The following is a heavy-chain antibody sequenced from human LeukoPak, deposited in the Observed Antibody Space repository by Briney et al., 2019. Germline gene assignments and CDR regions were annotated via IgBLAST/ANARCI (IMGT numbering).Heavy chain of an antibody. CDR3: ARAGETIVVVPAAIHFDY. Sequence: PSQTLSLTCTVSGGSINIGGFYWSWIRQHPGKGLEWVGYISYSGNTYYNPSLESRVTISVDTSENQFSLRLSSVTAADTAVYYCARAGETIVVVPAAIHFDYWGQGTLVTVSS. CDR1: GGSINIGGFY. D-gene: IGHD2-2*01. CDR2: ISYSGNT. J-gene: IGHJ4*02. V-gene: IGHV4-31*03.